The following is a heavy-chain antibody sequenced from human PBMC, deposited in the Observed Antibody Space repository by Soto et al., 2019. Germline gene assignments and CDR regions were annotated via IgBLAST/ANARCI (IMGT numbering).Heavy chain of an antibody. Sequence: SETLSLTCTVSGGSISSSSYYWGWIRQPPGKGLEWIGSIYYSGSTYYNPSLKSRVNISVDTSKNQFYLKLSSVTAADTAVYYCASLRSEGYYYYYMDVWGKGTTVTVSS. CDR3: ASLRSEGYYYYYMDV. CDR1: GGSISSSSYY. V-gene: IGHV4-39*01. CDR2: IYYSGST. J-gene: IGHJ6*03.